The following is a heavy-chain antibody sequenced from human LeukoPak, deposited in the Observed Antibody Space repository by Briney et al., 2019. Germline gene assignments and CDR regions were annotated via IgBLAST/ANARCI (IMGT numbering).Heavy chain of an antibody. CDR2: IYHSGST. CDR3: ARDPGNYYYGMDV. Sequence: SGTLSLTCAVSGGSISSSNWWSWVRQPPGQGLEWIGEIYHSGSTNYNPSLKSRVTISVDTSKNQFSLKPSSVTAADTAVYYCARDPGNYYYGMDVWGQGTTVTVSS. J-gene: IGHJ6*02. V-gene: IGHV4-4*02. CDR1: GGSISSSNW. D-gene: IGHD3-10*01.